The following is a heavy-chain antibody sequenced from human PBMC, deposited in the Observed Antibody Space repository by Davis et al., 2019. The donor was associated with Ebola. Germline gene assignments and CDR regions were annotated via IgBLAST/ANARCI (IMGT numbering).Heavy chain of an antibody. Sequence: ASVKVSCKVAGGTLISYAVTWVRQAPGQGLEWMGWINVNNGNTKYSQRFQGRVTITRDTFASTAFLELSSLRSEDTAVYYCARVAYYYDSRGFDSWGQGTLVTVSS. CDR2: INVNNGNT. D-gene: IGHD3-22*01. V-gene: IGHV1-3*01. CDR3: ARVAYYYDSRGFDS. CDR1: GGTLISYA. J-gene: IGHJ4*02.